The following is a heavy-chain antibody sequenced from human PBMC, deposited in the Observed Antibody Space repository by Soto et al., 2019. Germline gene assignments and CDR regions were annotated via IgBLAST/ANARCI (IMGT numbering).Heavy chain of an antibody. CDR3: AKDGYCSSTSCQYYYYYGMDV. V-gene: IGHV3-30*18. CDR2: ISYDGSNK. CDR1: GFTFRSYG. J-gene: IGHJ6*02. Sequence: GGSLRLSCAASGFTFRSYGMHWVRQAPGKGLEWVAVISYDGSNKYYADSVKGRFTISRDNSKNTLYLQMNSLRAEDTAVYYCAKDGYCSSTSCQYYYYYGMDVWGQGTTVTVSS. D-gene: IGHD2-2*03.